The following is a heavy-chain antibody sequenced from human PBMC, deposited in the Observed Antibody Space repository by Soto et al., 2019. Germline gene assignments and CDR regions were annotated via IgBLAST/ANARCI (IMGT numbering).Heavy chain of an antibody. CDR3: ATDRYRGPLVI. Sequence: QVQLVQSGAEVKKPGASVKVSCKVSGYTLTELSMHWVRQAPGKGLGWMGGFDPEDGETIYAQKFQGRVNMTEDTSKDTAYMELSSLRSEDAAVYYCATDRYRGPLVIWGQGNLVTVSS. CDR1: GYTLTELS. J-gene: IGHJ4*02. D-gene: IGHD3-16*02. CDR2: FDPEDGET. V-gene: IGHV1-24*01.